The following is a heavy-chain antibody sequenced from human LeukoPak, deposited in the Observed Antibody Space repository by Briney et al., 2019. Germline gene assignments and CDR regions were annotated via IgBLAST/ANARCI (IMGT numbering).Heavy chain of an antibody. D-gene: IGHD4-17*01. J-gene: IGHJ4*02. Sequence: LEWVSYISSSSSTIYYADSVKGRFTISRDNAKNSLYLQMNSLRAEDTAVYYCARVGVDYGDYVAYWGQGTLVTVSS. V-gene: IGHV3-48*01. CDR3: ARVGVDYGDYVAY. CDR2: ISSSSSTI.